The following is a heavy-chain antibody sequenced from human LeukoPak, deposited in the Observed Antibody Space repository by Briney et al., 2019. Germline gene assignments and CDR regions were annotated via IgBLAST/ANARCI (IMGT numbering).Heavy chain of an antibody. CDR2: ISGSGGST. CDR3: ARDYYDSSGRGINWFDP. D-gene: IGHD3-22*01. Sequence: GGSLRLSCAASGFTFSSYAMSWVRQAPGKGLEWVSAISGSGGSTYYADSVKGRFTISRDNSKNTLYLQMNSLRAEDTAVYYCARDYYDSSGRGINWFDPWGQGTLVTVSS. V-gene: IGHV3-23*01. CDR1: GFTFSSYA. J-gene: IGHJ5*02.